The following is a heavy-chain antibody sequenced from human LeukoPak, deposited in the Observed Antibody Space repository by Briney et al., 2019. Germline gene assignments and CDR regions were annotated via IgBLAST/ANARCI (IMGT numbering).Heavy chain of an antibody. J-gene: IGHJ4*02. CDR2: VYYSGIS. V-gene: IGHV4-39*07. CDR3: ARSKNGKCDY. CDR1: GGSISSSSYY. D-gene: IGHD1-26*01. Sequence: PSETLSLTCTVSGGSISSSSYYWGWIRQPPGKGLEWIGSVYYSGISYYNPSLRSRVTISVDSSKDQFSLKLNSVTAADTAVYYCARSKNGKCDYWGQGTLVTVSS.